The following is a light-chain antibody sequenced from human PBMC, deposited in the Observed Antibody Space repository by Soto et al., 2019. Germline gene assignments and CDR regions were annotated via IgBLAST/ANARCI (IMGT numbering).Light chain of an antibody. CDR2: DND. CDR1: TSTIGNNY. CDR3: GTWDSSRRGPYV. V-gene: IGLV1-51*01. Sequence: QSVLTQPPSVSAAPGHTVTISCSGTTSTIGNNYVSWFQQVPGTAPKLLIYDNDKRPLGIPDRFSGYKSGTSATLGITGLQTGDEADYYCGTWDSSRRGPYVFGRGTKSPS. J-gene: IGLJ1*01.